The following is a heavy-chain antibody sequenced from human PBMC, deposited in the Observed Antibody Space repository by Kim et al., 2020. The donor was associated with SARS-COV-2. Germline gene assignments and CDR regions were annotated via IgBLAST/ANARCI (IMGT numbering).Heavy chain of an antibody. D-gene: IGHD3-10*01. CDR1: GGSISSSSYY. Sequence: SETLSLTCTVSGGSISSSSYYWGWIRQPPGKGLEWIGSIYYSGSTYYNPSLKSRVTITVDTSKNQFSLKLSSVTAADTAVYYCARHGIGFGESFDYWGQGTLVTVSS. CDR3: ARHGIGFGESFDY. V-gene: IGHV4-39*01. J-gene: IGHJ4*02. CDR2: IYYSGST.